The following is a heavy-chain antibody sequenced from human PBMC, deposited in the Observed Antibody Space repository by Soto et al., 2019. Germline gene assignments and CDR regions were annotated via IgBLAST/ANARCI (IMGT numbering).Heavy chain of an antibody. CDR2: IYYSGST. Sequence: QLQLQESGPGLVKPSETLSLTCTVSGGSISSSSYYWGWIRQPPGKGLEWIGSIYYSGSTYYNPSLKSRAPLSVAPSKTHFSLKLTSVPAAATPVYYCARHDFVLLVYATDYWCQGPLVTVSS. V-gene: IGHV4-39*01. CDR1: GGSISSSSYY. CDR3: ARHDFVLLVYATDY. D-gene: IGHD2-8*01. J-gene: IGHJ4*02.